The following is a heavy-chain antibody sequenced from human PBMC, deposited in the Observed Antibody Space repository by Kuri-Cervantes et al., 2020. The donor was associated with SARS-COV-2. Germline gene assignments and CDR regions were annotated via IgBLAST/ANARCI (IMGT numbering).Heavy chain of an antibody. Sequence: GESLKISCAASGFTSSNYGIHWVRQAPGKGLEWVAVISYDGGNEYYADSVKGRFTTSRDNSKNTLYLQMNSLRPEDTAVYYCARDGGKGHGPGLYYWYFNLWGRGTLVTVSS. CDR2: ISYDGGNE. V-gene: IGHV3-30*03. D-gene: IGHD2-15*01. CDR1: GFTSSNYG. J-gene: IGHJ2*01. CDR3: ARDGGKGHGPGLYYWYFNL.